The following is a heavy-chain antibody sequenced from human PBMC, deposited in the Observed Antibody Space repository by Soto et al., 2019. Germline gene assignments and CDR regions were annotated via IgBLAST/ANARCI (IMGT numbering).Heavy chain of an antibody. CDR2: INPHGGST. D-gene: IGHD3-3*01. CDR1: GDTFTSYY. J-gene: IGHJ5*02. Sequence: ASVKVSCKAPGDTFTSYYLNWVRQAPGQGLEWMGVINPHGGSTKYAQKFQGRVTMTRDTSRSTVYMELSSLRSDDTAIYYCARSSGGNFGIIIEGSNWFDPWGQGTLVTVS. V-gene: IGHV1-46*01. CDR3: ARSSGGNFGIIIEGSNWFDP.